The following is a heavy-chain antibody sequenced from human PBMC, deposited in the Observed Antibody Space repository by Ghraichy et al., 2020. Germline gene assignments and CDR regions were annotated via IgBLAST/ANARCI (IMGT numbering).Heavy chain of an antibody. Sequence: SETLSLTCAVSGGSISSGGYSWSWIRQPPGKGLEWIGYIYHSGSTYYNPSLKSRVTISVDRSKNQFSLKLSSVTAADTAVYYCARAELGGAAPELYYDSSGHDWYFDLWGRGTLVTVSS. CDR3: ARAELGGAAPELYYDSSGHDWYFDL. CDR1: GGSISSGGYS. D-gene: IGHD3-22*01. J-gene: IGHJ2*01. V-gene: IGHV4-30-2*01. CDR2: IYHSGST.